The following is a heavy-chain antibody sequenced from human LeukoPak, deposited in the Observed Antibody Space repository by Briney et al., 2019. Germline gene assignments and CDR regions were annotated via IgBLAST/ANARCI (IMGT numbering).Heavy chain of an antibody. Sequence: GASVKVSCKTSGYTFTDYYIHLLRQAPGQGLEWMAWIDPYSGGTNYAHKFQGRVTMTRDTSISTAYMEVSSLRSDDTAVYYCARELIDFHDHTNKGFFDSWGQGTLVTVSS. CDR3: ARELIDFHDHTNKGFFDS. V-gene: IGHV1-2*02. D-gene: IGHD3/OR15-3a*01. CDR2: IDPYSGGT. J-gene: IGHJ4*02. CDR1: GYTFTDYY.